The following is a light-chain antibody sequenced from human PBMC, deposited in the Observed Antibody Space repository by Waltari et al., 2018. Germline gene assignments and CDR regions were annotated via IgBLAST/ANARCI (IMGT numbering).Light chain of an antibody. J-gene: IGKJ4*01. CDR1: QSVDSY. CDR2: DSS. Sequence: EIVLTQSPATLSLSPGERATLSCRASQSVDSYLAWYQQKPGQAPRLLIYDSSNRATGIPARFSGSGSGTDFTLTISSLEPEDFAVYYCQQRSNWLTFGGGTKLEIK. CDR3: QQRSNWLT. V-gene: IGKV3-11*01.